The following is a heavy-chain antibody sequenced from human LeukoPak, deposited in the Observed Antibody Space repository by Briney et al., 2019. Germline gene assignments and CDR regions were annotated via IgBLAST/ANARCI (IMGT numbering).Heavy chain of an antibody. D-gene: IGHD6-19*01. CDR1: GGSISSYY. J-gene: IGHJ4*02. CDR2: ISYSGST. V-gene: IGHV4-59*08. Sequence: SETLSLTCTVSGGSISSYYWTWIRQPPGAGLEWIGYISYSGSTNYNPSLKSRVTISVDTSKNQFSLKLSSVTAADTAVYYCARWAYSTDWYQYFDKWGQGTLVTVSS. CDR3: ARWAYSTDWYQYFDK.